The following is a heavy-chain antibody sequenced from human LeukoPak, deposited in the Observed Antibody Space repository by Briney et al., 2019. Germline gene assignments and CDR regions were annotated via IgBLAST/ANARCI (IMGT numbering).Heavy chain of an antibody. CDR1: GGSISSGDYY. J-gene: IGHJ6*02. CDR3: ARDGVRYGMDV. V-gene: IGHV4-30-4*01. Sequence: SQTLSLTCTVSGGSISSGDYYWSWIRQPPGTGLEWIGYIYYSGSTYYNPSLKSRVTISVDTSENQFSLKLSSVTAADTAVYYCARDGVRYGMDVWGQGTTVTVSS. CDR2: IYYSGST. D-gene: IGHD3-16*01.